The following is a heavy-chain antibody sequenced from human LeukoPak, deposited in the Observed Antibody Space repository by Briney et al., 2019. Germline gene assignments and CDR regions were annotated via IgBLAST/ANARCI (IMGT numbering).Heavy chain of an antibody. CDR1: GDSVSSNSAA. CDR3: AGYGYGVRPS. V-gene: IGHV6-1*01. J-gene: IGHJ5*02. Sequence: SQTLSLTCVISGDSVSSNSAAWNWIRQSPSRGLERLGRTYYRSKLYNDYAVSVKSLITINPDTSKNQFSLHLNSVTPEGTAVYYWAGYGYGVRPSWGQGTLVTVSS. CDR2: TYYRSKLYN. D-gene: IGHD5-18*01.